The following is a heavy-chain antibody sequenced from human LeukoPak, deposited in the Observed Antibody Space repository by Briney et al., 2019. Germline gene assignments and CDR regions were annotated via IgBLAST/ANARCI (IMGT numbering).Heavy chain of an antibody. CDR3: ASRSSIWSGYQDTLYYFDS. J-gene: IGHJ4*02. V-gene: IGHV4-59*01. D-gene: IGHD3-3*01. Sequence: AETLSLTCTVSGGSISSYYWSWIRQPPGKGLEWVGYIYYSGSNNYSPSLKSRVTISVDTSKNQFSLKLSSVTAADTAVYYCASRSSIWSGYQDTLYYFDSWGQGTLVTVSS. CDR1: GGSISSYY. CDR2: IYYSGSN.